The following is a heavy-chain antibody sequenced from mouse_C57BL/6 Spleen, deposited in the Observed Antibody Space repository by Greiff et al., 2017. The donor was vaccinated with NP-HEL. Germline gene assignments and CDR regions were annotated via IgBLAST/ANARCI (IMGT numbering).Heavy chain of an antibody. Sequence: VQLQQSGPELVKPGASVKISCKASGYAFSSSWMNWVKQRPGKGLEWIGRIYPGDGDTNYNGKFKGKATRTADKSSSTAYMQLSSLTSEDSAVYFCAREGFDYWGQSTTLTVSS. J-gene: IGHJ2*01. CDR1: GYAFSSSW. V-gene: IGHV1-82*01. CDR3: AREGFDY. CDR2: IYPGDGDT.